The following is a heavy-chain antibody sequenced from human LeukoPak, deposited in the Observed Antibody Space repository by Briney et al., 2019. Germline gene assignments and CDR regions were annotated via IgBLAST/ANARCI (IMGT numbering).Heavy chain of an antibody. CDR3: ARAPNSAWHNFDY. V-gene: IGHV3-30*03. D-gene: IGHD6-19*01. CDR2: ISNDENNK. Sequence: PGGSLRLSCAASGLTFSSHWMHWFRQAPGKGLEWVAVISNDENNKNHADSAKGRFTISRDNSKNTLYLQMNSLRAEDTAVYFCARAPNSAWHNFDYWGQGTLVTVSS. CDR1: GLTFSSHW. J-gene: IGHJ4*02.